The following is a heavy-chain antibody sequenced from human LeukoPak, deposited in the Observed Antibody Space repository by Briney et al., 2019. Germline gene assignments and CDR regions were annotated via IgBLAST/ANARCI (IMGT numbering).Heavy chain of an antibody. V-gene: IGHV1-18*01. CDR2: ISAYNGNI. CDR3: ARGRYCSSTSCSPSFYFDF. Sequence: GASVKVSCKASGGTFSSYAISWVRQAPGQGLEWMGWISAYNGNINYAQNFQGRVTMTTDTSTSTAYMELRSLRSDDTAVYYCARGRYCSSTSCSPSFYFDFWGQGTLVTVSS. J-gene: IGHJ4*02. CDR1: GGTFSSYA. D-gene: IGHD2-2*01.